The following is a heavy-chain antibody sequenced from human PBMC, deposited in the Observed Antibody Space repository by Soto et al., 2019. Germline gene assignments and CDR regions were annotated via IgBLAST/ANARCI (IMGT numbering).Heavy chain of an antibody. J-gene: IGHJ6*02. Sequence: GASVKVSCKASGYTFTSYGISWVRQAPGQGLEWMGWISAYNGNTNYAQKLQGRVTMTTDTSTSTAYMELRSLRSDDTAVYYCARIDSAIPSHYGMDVWGQGTTVTVSS. D-gene: IGHD2-21*01. CDR2: ISAYNGNT. V-gene: IGHV1-18*01. CDR3: ARIDSAIPSHYGMDV. CDR1: GYTFTSYG.